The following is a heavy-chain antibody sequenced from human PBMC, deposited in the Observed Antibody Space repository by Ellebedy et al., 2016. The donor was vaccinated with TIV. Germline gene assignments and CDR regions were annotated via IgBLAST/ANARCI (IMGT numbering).Heavy chain of an antibody. J-gene: IGHJ4*02. V-gene: IGHV3-21*01. Sequence: GESLKISCAASGFTVSSNYMSWVRQAPGKGLEWVSSISSSSSYIYYADSVKGRFTISRDNAKNSLYLQMNSLRAEDTAVYYCARGEMATIDYWGQGTLVTVSS. D-gene: IGHD5-24*01. CDR3: ARGEMATIDY. CDR2: ISSSSSYI. CDR1: GFTVSSNY.